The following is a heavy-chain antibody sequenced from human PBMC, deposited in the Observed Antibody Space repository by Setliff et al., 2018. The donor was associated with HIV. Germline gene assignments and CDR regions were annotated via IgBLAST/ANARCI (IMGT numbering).Heavy chain of an antibody. V-gene: IGHV1-69*05. D-gene: IGHD3-22*01. Sequence: SVKVSCKASGDTFSNSLVTWVRQAPGQGLEWMGGIIPLFGTANYAQKFQGRVTMTTDELMTTAYLELSSLRSEDTAVYYCARDRMGGYYDSSGYYGAFDIWGQGTMVTVSS. J-gene: IGHJ3*02. CDR2: IIPLFGTA. CDR3: ARDRMGGYYDSSGYYGAFDI. CDR1: GDTFSNSL.